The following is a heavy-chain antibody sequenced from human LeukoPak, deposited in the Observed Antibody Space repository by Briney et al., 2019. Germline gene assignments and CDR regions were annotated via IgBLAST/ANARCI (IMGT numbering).Heavy chain of an antibody. J-gene: IGHJ4*03. D-gene: IGHD3-22*01. CDR3: ARGYSSGSLFDY. CDR1: GGTFSSYA. CDR2: IIPIFGTA. V-gene: IGHV1-69*05. Sequence: SVKVSCKASGGTFSSYAISWVRQAPGQGLEWMGGIIPIFGTANYAQKFQGRVTITTDESTSTAYMELSSLRSEDTAVYYCARGYSSGSLFDYWGQGTAVTVSP.